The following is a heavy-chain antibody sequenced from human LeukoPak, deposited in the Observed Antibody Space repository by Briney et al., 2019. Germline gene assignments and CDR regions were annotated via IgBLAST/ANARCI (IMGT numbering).Heavy chain of an antibody. CDR2: IYHSGST. Sequence: KPSETLSLTCTVSNYSISSGYYWGWIRQPPGKGLEWIGRIYHSGSTNYNPSLKSRVTISVDTSKNQFSLKLGSVTAADTAVYYCARGVGPYLEWLLYFDYWGQGTLVTVSS. CDR1: NYSISSGYY. V-gene: IGHV4-38-2*02. D-gene: IGHD3-3*01. J-gene: IGHJ4*02. CDR3: ARGVGPYLEWLLYFDY.